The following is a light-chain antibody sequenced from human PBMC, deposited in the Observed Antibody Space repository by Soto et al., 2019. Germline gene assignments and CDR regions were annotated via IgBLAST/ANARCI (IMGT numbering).Light chain of an antibody. CDR3: QQFRSYPLH. V-gene: IGKV3-20*01. CDR2: DAS. CDR1: QTVRNNY. Sequence: EFVLAQSPGTLSWSSGERAPLACRAIQTVRNNYLAWYQQKPGQAPRLLIYDASSRATGIPDRFSGGGSGTDFTLTISRPEPEDLAVYYFQQFRSYPLHFGGETKVDIX. J-gene: IGKJ4*01.